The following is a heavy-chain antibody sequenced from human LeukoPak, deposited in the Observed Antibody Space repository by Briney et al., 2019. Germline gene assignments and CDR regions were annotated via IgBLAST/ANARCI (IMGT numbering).Heavy chain of an antibody. Sequence: GESLRISCKGSGYSFTSYWIGWVRQMPGKGLEWMGIIYPGDSDTRYSPSFQGQVTISADKSISTAYLQWSGLKASDTAMYYCARHRGGDLSCSSTSCYRDYYYYMDVWGKGTTVTVSS. CDR3: ARHRGGDLSCSSTSCYRDYYYYMDV. CDR2: IYPGDSDT. CDR1: GYSFTSYW. V-gene: IGHV5-51*01. J-gene: IGHJ6*03. D-gene: IGHD2-2*01.